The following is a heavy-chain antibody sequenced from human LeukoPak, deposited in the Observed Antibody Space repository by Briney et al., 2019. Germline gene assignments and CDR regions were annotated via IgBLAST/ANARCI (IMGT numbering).Heavy chain of an antibody. J-gene: IGHJ4*02. V-gene: IGHV5-10-1*01. CDR1: GYSFTSYW. D-gene: IGHD2-15*01. Sequence: GESLKISCKGSGYSFTSYWISWVRQMPGKGLEWMGRIDPSDSYTNYSPSFQGHVTISVDKSISTAYLQWSSLKASDTVMYYCARRLQRHFDYWGQGTLVTASS. CDR3: ARRLQRHFDY. CDR2: IDPSDSYT.